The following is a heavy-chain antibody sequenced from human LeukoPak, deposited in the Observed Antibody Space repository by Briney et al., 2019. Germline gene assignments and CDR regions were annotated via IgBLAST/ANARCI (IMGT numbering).Heavy chain of an antibody. Sequence: SETLSLTCAVSGGSIKSSSYYWGWIRQPPGKGLEWIGSIYYSGSTYYNPSLKSRVTISVDTSKNQFSLKLSSVTAADTAVYYCARERRGILTGPPHSDAFDIWGQGTMVTVSS. D-gene: IGHD3-9*01. J-gene: IGHJ3*02. CDR1: GGSIKSSSYY. V-gene: IGHV4-39*07. CDR2: IYYSGST. CDR3: ARERRGILTGPPHSDAFDI.